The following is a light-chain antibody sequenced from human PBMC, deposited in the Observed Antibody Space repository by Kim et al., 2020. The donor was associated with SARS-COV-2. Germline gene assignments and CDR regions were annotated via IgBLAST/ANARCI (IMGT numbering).Light chain of an antibody. CDR1: RGVTNNY. Sequence: SPGEQATLSCRASRGVTNNYLAWYQQKPGQAPRLLIYIASSRATGIPDRFSGSGSGTEFTLTISRLEPEDFAVYYCHQYGSPPSTFGQGTRLEIK. CDR3: HQYGSPPST. V-gene: IGKV3-20*01. J-gene: IGKJ5*01. CDR2: IAS.